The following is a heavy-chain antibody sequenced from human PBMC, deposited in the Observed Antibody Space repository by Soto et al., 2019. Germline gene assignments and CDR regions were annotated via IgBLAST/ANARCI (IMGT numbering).Heavy chain of an antibody. J-gene: IGHJ4*02. CDR3: ARWGIAAGDY. Sequence: QVQLVESGGGVVQPGRSLRLSCAASGFTFSSYGMHWVRQAPGKGLEWVAVIWYDGSNKYYAASVKGRFTISRDNSKNTLDLQMNSLRAEDTAVYYCARWGIAAGDYWGQGTLVTVAS. V-gene: IGHV3-33*01. CDR1: GFTFSSYG. D-gene: IGHD6-13*01. CDR2: IWYDGSNK.